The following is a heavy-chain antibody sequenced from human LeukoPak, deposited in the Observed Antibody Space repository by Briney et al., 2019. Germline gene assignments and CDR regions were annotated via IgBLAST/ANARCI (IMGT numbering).Heavy chain of an antibody. Sequence: GGSLRLSCAASGFTFSSYGMHWVRQAPGKGLEWVAVIWYDGSNKYYADSVKGRFTISRDNSKNTLYLQMNSLRAEDTAVYYCAREGVIAVAAFDYRGQGTLVTVSS. V-gene: IGHV3-33*01. D-gene: IGHD6-19*01. CDR3: AREGVIAVAAFDY. CDR1: GFTFSSYG. J-gene: IGHJ4*02. CDR2: IWYDGSNK.